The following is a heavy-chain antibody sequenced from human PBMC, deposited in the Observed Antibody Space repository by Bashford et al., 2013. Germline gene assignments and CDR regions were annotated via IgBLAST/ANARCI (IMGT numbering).Heavy chain of an antibody. J-gene: IGHJ6*02. Sequence: VRQAPGKGLEWVSGISSSSSYIYYADSVKGRFTISRDNAKNSLYLQMNSLRAEDTAVYYCARVGYCTSGVCSYYYYGMDVWGQGTTVTVSS. D-gene: IGHD2-8*01. CDR2: ISSSSSYI. V-gene: IGHV3-21*01. CDR3: ARVGYCTSGVCSYYYYGMDV.